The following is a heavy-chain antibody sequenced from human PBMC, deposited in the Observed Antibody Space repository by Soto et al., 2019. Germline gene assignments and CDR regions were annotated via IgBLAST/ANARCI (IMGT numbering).Heavy chain of an antibody. CDR3: ARGYSTSWYDY. CDR1: GFTFSSYA. CDR2: ISYDGTNK. D-gene: IGHD6-13*01. V-gene: IGHV3-30-3*01. Sequence: QVQLVESGGGVVQPGRSLRLSCAASGFTFSSYAMDWIRQAPGNGLEWVAVISYDGTNKYYADSVKGRCTMSRDNSNNTLSLHMTSLRTEDTSVSYCARGYSTSWYDYWGLGTLVTVAS. J-gene: IGHJ4*02.